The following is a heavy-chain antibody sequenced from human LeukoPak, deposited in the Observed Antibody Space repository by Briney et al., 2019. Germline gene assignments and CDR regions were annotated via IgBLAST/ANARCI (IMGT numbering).Heavy chain of an antibody. Sequence: GGLRLSCAASGSTFSSYAMSWVRQAPGKGLEWVSAISGSGGSTYYADSVKGRFTISRDNSKNTLYLQMNSLRAEDTAVYYCAKSGFGSVETCFDYWGQGTLVTVSS. CDR3: AKSGFGSVETCFDY. J-gene: IGHJ4*02. V-gene: IGHV3-23*01. CDR1: GSTFSSYA. D-gene: IGHD3-10*01. CDR2: ISGSGGST.